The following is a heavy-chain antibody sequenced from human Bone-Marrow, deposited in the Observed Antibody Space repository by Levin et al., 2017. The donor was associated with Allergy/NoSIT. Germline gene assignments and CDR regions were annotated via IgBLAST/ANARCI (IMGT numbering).Heavy chain of an antibody. V-gene: IGHV4-39*07. CDR2: ISHRGFT. Sequence: PSETLSLTCTVSSGSISSDSYYWGWVRQRPGKGLEWIASISHRGFTYYNPSLKSRVSTSVDTSRSQFSLKLTSVTAADTAVYYCARDAEWELFFDSWGQGTLVTVSA. J-gene: IGHJ4*02. CDR3: ARDAEWELFFDS. CDR1: SGSISSDSYY. D-gene: IGHD4-23*01.